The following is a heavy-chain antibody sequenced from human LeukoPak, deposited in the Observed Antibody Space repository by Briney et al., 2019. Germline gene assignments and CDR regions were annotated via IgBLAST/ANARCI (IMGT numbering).Heavy chain of an antibody. J-gene: IGHJ4*02. CDR1: GLSFSSFA. V-gene: IGHV3-23*01. CDR3: ARASWVSSTDAVR. D-gene: IGHD3-16*01. CDR2: IRGNSET. Sequence: GGSLRLSCAASGLSFSSFAMSWVRQGPARGLEWVSSIRGNSETFYADSVKGRFTLSSDSSRNTVYFQLNNLRVEDTAIYYCARASWVSSTDAVRWGQGTLVTVSS.